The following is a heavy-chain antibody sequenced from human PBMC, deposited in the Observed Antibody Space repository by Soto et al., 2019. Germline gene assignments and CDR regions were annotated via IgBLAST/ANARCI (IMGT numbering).Heavy chain of an antibody. V-gene: IGHV1-69*01. CDR1: RVTFSKFI. Sequence: QVQLEQSGGEVKKPGSSVKVSCKASRVTFSKFIVTWVRQAPGLGLEWVGGTIPIFGTANYAQKFQGRVTITADESTSTSYMEVNNLRSEDTAVYYCAKVRYSSPMGYYYGMDVWGQGTTVTVSS. J-gene: IGHJ6*02. D-gene: IGHD6-19*01. CDR3: AKVRYSSPMGYYYGMDV. CDR2: TIPIFGTA.